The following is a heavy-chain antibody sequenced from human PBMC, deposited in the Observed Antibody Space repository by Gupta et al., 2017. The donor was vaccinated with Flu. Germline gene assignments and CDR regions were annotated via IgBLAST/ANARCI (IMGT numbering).Heavy chain of an antibody. J-gene: IGHJ4*02. Sequence: QAPGKGLEWVAVISYDGSDKYYADSVKGRFTISRDNSKKTLYLQMNSLRAEDTAVYYCAKDIIFGVVTHFDYWGQGTLVTVSS. V-gene: IGHV3-30*18. CDR3: AKDIIFGVVTHFDY. D-gene: IGHD3-3*01. CDR2: ISYDGSDK.